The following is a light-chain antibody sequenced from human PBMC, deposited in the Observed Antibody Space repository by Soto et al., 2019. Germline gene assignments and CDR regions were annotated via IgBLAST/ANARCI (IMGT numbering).Light chain of an antibody. V-gene: IGKV3-15*01. Sequence: EIVMTQSPATLSVSPGERATLSCRASQSVSSNLAWYQQKPGQAPRLLIYGASTRATGIPARFSGSGSGTEFPLPIRSLQSEDFAGYYCQQYNKWPPLTFGQGTKVEIK. CDR2: GAS. J-gene: IGKJ1*01. CDR3: QQYNKWPPLT. CDR1: QSVSSN.